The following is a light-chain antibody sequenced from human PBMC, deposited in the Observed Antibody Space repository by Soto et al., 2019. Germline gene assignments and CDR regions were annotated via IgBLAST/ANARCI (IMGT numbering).Light chain of an antibody. CDR3: QQSYSTPRT. Sequence: DIQMPYSPSSLSASVGGSITITSRASQSICSYLNWYQQKPGKAPKLLISAASSLQSGVPSRFSGSGSGTDFTLTISSLQPEDFATYYCQQSYSTPRTFGQGTKVEIK. CDR1: QSICSY. V-gene: IGKV1-39*01. CDR2: AAS. J-gene: IGKJ1*01.